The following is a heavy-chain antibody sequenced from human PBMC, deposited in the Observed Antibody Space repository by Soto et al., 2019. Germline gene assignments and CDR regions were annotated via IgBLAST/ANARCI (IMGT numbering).Heavy chain of an antibody. CDR1: GFIFTKNA. V-gene: IGHV3-23*01. Sequence: PGGSLRLSCEASGFIFTKNAMSWVRQAPGKGLEWLSGISGTAGRTYYADSVKGRFTISRDTSKNTVYLQMNSLRAEDTAIYYCAGRTVTSSWTVDIWGQGTMVTVSS. CDR2: ISGTAGRT. D-gene: IGHD4-17*01. CDR3: AGRTVTSSWTVDI. J-gene: IGHJ3*02.